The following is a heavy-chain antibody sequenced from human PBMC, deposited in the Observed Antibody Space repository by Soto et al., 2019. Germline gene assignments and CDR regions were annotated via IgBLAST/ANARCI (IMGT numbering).Heavy chain of an antibody. CDR2: IDPSDSYT. CDR3: ARYQPDRSGYCEYFHH. V-gene: IGHV5-10-1*01. D-gene: IGHD3-22*01. J-gene: IGHJ1*01. Sequence: VESLKISCKGSGYSFTSYWIGWVRQMPGKGLEWMGWIDPSDSYTNYSPSFQGHVTISADKSISTAYLQWSTLKASDTAMYYCARYQPDRSGYCEYFHHSSEGTLDTESS. CDR1: GYSFTSYW.